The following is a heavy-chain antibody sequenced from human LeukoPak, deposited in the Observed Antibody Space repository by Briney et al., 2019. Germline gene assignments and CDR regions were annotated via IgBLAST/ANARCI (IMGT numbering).Heavy chain of an antibody. CDR1: GFTFSSYA. J-gene: IGHJ4*02. CDR2: ISGSGGST. CDR3: AKDCSGGSCYGY. D-gene: IGHD2-15*01. V-gene: IGHV3-23*01. Sequence: GSLRLSCVASGFTFSSYAMSWVRQAPGKGLEWVSAISGSGGSTYYADSVKGRFTISRDNSKNTLYLQMNSLRAEDTAVYYCAKDCSGGSCYGYWGQGTLVTVSS.